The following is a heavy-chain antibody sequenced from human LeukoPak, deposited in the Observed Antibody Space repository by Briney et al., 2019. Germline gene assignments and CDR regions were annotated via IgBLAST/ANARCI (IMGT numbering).Heavy chain of an antibody. J-gene: IGHJ4*02. CDR2: INHSGST. CDR3: ARWADSQYYGSGSFDY. V-gene: IGHV4-34*01. D-gene: IGHD3-10*01. Sequence: SETLSLTCAVYGGSFSGYYWSWIRQPPGKGLEWIGEINHSGSTNYNPSLKSRVTISVDTSKNQFSLKLSSVTAADTAVYYCARWADSQYYGSGSFDYWGQGTLVTVSS. CDR1: GGSFSGYY.